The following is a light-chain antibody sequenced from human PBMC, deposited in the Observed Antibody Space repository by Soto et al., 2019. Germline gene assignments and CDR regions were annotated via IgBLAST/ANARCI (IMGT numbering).Light chain of an antibody. V-gene: IGKV1-5*01. CDR1: QTISTW. Sequence: DIQVTQSPPTLSASVGDRFTIXXRASQTISTWMAWYQQKPGKAPKLLXXDASTLQSGVASRFSGSGSGTEFTLIISGLQPDDSATYYCQQYTNTNNPWMFGQGTKVDIK. J-gene: IGKJ1*01. CDR3: QQYTNTNNPWM. CDR2: DAS.